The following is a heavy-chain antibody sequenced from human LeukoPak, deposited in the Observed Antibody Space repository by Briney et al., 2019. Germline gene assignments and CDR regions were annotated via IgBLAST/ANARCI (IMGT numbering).Heavy chain of an antibody. CDR3: AREGALYDSSGYHFDY. CDR1: GYTFTSYY. CDR2: INPNSGGT. D-gene: IGHD3-22*01. J-gene: IGHJ4*02. Sequence: GASVKVSCKASGYTFTSYYMHWVRQAPGQGLEWMGWINPNSGGTNYAQKFQGRVTMTRDTSISTAYMELSRLRSDDTAVYYCAREGALYDSSGYHFDYWGQGTLVTVSS. V-gene: IGHV1-2*02.